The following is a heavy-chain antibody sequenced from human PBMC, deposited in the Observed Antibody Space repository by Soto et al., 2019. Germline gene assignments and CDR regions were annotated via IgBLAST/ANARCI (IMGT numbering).Heavy chain of an antibody. D-gene: IGHD6-13*01. J-gene: IGHJ6*02. CDR3: ARGPKIAADEMYYCYGMDV. Sequence: PSETLSLTCAVSGGSISSSNWWSWVRQPPGKGLEWIGEIYHSGSTNYNPSLKSRVTISVGKSKNQFSLKLSSVTAADTAVYYCARGPKIAADEMYYCYGMDVWGQGTTVTVSS. CDR1: GGSISSSNW. CDR2: IYHSGST. V-gene: IGHV4-4*02.